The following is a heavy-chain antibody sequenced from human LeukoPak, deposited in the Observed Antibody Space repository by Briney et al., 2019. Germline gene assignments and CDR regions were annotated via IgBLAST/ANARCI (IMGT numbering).Heavy chain of an antibody. D-gene: IGHD2-15*01. Sequence: PSETLSLTCTVSGGSIITDNTYWAWIRQPAGKGLEWIGRIYPSGSTDYSPSLKSRPSISIDTSNNQFSLTLTSVTAADTAVYVCARVFCKSGGYFDSWGQGILVTVSS. CDR2: IYPSGST. J-gene: IGHJ4*02. V-gene: IGHV4-61*02. CDR3: ARVFCKSGGYFDS. CDR1: GGSIITDNTY.